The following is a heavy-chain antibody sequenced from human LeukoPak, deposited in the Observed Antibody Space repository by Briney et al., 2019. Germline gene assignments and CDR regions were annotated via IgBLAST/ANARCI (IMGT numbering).Heavy chain of an antibody. CDR3: ATWAFYHSLDV. CDR1: GFTFDAYA. CDR2: INKDGSAT. D-gene: IGHD1-26*01. J-gene: IGHJ6*02. V-gene: IGHV3-43*02. Sequence: GGSLRLSCEASGFTFDAYAMHWVRQAPGKGLEWVSLINKDGSATDYADSVKGRFTISRDNSKNSLYLQMNSLRSEDTALYYCATWAFYHSLDVWGQGTTVTVSS.